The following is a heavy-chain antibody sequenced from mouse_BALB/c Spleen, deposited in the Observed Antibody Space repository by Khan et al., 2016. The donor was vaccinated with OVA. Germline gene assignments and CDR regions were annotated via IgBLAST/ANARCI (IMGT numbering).Heavy chain of an antibody. D-gene: IGHD2-14*01. Sequence: EVQLQESGVELGRPGSSVKLSCKTSGSTFTSYGIKWVKQRPGQGLEWIGYIYPGNGYTEYNERFQGKAILTSDTSSSTAYMQLRSLTSEDSAIYYCTTAYYRYYFDYWGQGTTRTVSA. CDR1: GSTFTSYG. CDR3: TTAYYRYYFDY. J-gene: IGHJ2*01. V-gene: IGHV1S134*01. CDR2: IYPGNGYT.